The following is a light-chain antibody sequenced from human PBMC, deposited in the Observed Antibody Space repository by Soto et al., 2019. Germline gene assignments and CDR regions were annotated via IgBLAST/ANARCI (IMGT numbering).Light chain of an antibody. J-gene: IGKJ4*01. CDR2: GAS. CDR3: QHYNNWLT. V-gene: IGKV3-15*01. CDR1: QSIGSN. Sequence: EMVMTQSPSTLSVSPGERATLSCWASQSIGSNLAWYQQKPGQAPRLLIYGASIRATGIPVRFSGSGSGTEFTLTISSLQSEDFAVYYCQHYNNWLTFGGGTKVEIK.